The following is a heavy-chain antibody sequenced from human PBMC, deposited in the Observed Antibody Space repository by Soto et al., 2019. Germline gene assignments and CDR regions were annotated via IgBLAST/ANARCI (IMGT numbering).Heavy chain of an antibody. J-gene: IGHJ3*02. D-gene: IGHD3-10*01. V-gene: IGHV3-73*02. CDR2: IRSKANSYAT. Sequence: VQLVESGGGLVQPGGSLKLSCAASGFTFSGSAMHWVRQASGKGLEWVGRIRSKANSYATAYAASVKGRFTISRDDSKNTAYLQMNSLKTEDTAVYYCTRGSIVRDAFDIWGQGTMVTVSS. CDR1: GFTFSGSA. CDR3: TRGSIVRDAFDI.